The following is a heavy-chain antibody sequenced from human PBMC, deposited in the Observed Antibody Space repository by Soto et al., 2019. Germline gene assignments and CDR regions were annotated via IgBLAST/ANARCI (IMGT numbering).Heavy chain of an antibody. Sequence: PGGSLRLSCAASGFTFSSYGMHWVRQAPGKGLEWVAVISYDGSNKYYADSVKGRFTISRDNSKNTLYLQMNSLRAEDTAVYYCARDRRITSFGVDPYYGMDVWGQGTTVTVSS. J-gene: IGHJ6*02. V-gene: IGHV3-30*03. CDR2: ISYDGSNK. CDR3: ARDRRITSFGVDPYYGMDV. CDR1: GFTFSSYG. D-gene: IGHD3-3*01.